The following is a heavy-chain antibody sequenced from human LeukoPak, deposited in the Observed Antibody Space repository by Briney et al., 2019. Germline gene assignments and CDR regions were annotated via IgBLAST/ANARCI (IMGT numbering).Heavy chain of an antibody. CDR2: ISGSGRHT. D-gene: IGHD5-12*01. CDR1: RFTFSSYG. J-gene: IGHJ4*02. Sequence: GGSLRLSCAASRFTFSSYGMTWARQAPGKGLEWVSAISGSGRHTYYADSVKGRFTISRDNSKNTLYLQMNSLKTEDTAVYYCTTDQGGYDSYFDYWGQGTLVTVSS. CDR3: TTDQGGYDSYFDY. V-gene: IGHV3-23*01.